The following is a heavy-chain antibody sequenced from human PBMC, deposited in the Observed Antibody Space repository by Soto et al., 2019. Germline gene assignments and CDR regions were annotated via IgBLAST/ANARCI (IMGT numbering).Heavy chain of an antibody. D-gene: IGHD3-9*01. CDR1: GFTFSSYA. CDR2: ISGSGGST. J-gene: IGHJ4*02. V-gene: IGHV3-23*01. Sequence: EVQLLESGGGLVQPGGSLRLSCAASGFTFSSYAMSWVRQAPGKGLEWVSAISGSGGSTYYADSVKGRCTISRDNSKNTLDLHMNCLRDEYTAVYYCAKDFDCLFSWYYFDYWGQGTLVTVCS. CDR3: AKDFDCLFSWYYFDY.